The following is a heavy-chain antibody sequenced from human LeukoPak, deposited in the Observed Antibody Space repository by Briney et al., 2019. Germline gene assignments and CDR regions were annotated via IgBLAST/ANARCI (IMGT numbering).Heavy chain of an antibody. CDR2: IYYSGST. V-gene: IGHV4-39*01. CDR1: GGSISSSFYH. D-gene: IGHD3-9*01. J-gene: IGHJ3*02. Sequence: PSETLSLTCTVSGGSISSSFYHWGWIRQPPGKGLEWIGSIYYSGSTYYNPSLKSRVTISVDTSKNQFSLKLSSVTAADTAVYYCARLRYFDWSAREGAFDIWGQGTMVTVSS. CDR3: ARLRYFDWSAREGAFDI.